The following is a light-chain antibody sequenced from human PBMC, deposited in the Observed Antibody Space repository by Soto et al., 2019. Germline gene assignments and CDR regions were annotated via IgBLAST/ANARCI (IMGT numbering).Light chain of an antibody. CDR3: SSYTSTNTPVV. CDR1: SSDVGGYNY. V-gene: IGLV2-14*01. Sequence: QSVLTQPASVSGSPGQSITISCTGTSSDVGGYNYVFWYQQHPGKAPKLMIYEVSNRPSGVSNRFSGSKSGTTASLTISGLQTEDEADYYCSSYTSTNTPVVFGGGTKLTVL. J-gene: IGLJ2*01. CDR2: EVS.